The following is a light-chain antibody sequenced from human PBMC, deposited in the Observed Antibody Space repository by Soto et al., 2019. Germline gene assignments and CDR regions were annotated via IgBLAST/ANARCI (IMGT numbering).Light chain of an antibody. Sequence: EIVLTQSPGTLSLSPGERATLSCRASQSVSSSYLAWYQQKPGQAPRLLIYGASSRATGIPDRFSGSGSGTDFTLTISRREPEDFAVYYCQQYGSSPPNTFGPGTKVDIK. CDR1: QSVSSSY. CDR2: GAS. CDR3: QQYGSSPPNT. V-gene: IGKV3-20*01. J-gene: IGKJ3*01.